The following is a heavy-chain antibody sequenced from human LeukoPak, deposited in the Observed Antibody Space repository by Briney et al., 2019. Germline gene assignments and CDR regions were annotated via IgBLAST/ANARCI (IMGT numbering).Heavy chain of an antibody. CDR3: TREPGGARGYSYVYGYYYYMDV. D-gene: IGHD5-18*01. J-gene: IGHJ6*03. CDR1: GGSISRHY. Sequence: PSETLSLTCTVSGGSISRHYWSWMRQPPGKGLEWIRYVFYTGSTNYTPSLKSRVTISLDTSKNQFSLKLSSVTAADTAVYCCTREPGGARGYSYVYGYYYYMDVWGKGTTVTVSS. CDR2: VFYTGST. V-gene: IGHV4-59*11.